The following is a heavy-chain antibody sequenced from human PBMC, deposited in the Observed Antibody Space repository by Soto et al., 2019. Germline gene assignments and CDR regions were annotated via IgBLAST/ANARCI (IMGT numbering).Heavy chain of an antibody. D-gene: IGHD6-13*01. CDR1: GGSISSYY. V-gene: IGHV4-4*07. CDR3: ARGIQQLVQNAPFDY. CDR2: IYTSGST. J-gene: IGHJ4*02. Sequence: KPSETLSLTCTVSGGSISSYYWSWIRQPAGKGLEWIGRIYTSGSTNYNPSLKSRVTMSVDTSKNQFSLKLSSVTAADTAVYYCARGIQQLVQNAPFDYWGQGTLVTVSS.